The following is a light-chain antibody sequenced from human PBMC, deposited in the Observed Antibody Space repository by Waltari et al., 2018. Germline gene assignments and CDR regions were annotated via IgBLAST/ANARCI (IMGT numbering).Light chain of an antibody. Sequence: QSVLTQPPSVSEAPRQRVTISCSGSSSNIGNNAVNWYQQLPGKAPKLLIYYDDLLPSGVSDRFSGSKSGTSASLAISGLQSEYEADYYCAAWDDSLSGVVVGGGTKLTVL. V-gene: IGLV1-36*01. CDR2: YDD. CDR1: SSNIGNNA. J-gene: IGLJ2*01. CDR3: AAWDDSLSGVV.